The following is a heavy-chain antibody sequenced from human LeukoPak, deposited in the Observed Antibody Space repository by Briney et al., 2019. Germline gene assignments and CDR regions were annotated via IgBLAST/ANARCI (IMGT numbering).Heavy chain of an antibody. CDR1: GGSISSYY. Sequence: PSETLSLTCTVSGGSISSYYWSWIRQPPGKGLEWIGYIYYSGSTNYNPSLKSRVTISVDTSKNQFSLKLSSVTAADTAVYYCARYNDYGFWSGYYTKGSNWFDPWGQGTLVTVSS. J-gene: IGHJ5*02. CDR3: ARYNDYGFWSGYYTKGSNWFDP. V-gene: IGHV4-59*01. CDR2: IYYSGST. D-gene: IGHD3-3*01.